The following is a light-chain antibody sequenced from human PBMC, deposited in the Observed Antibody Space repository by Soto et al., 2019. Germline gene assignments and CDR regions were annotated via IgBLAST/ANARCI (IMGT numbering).Light chain of an antibody. CDR2: DVS. CDR3: SSYTSSSSPHYV. Sequence: QSVLTQPASVSGSPGQSITISCTGTSSDVGGYNYVSWYQQHPGKAPKLMIYDVSNRPLGVSNRFSGSKSGNTASLTISGLQAEDEADYYCSSYTSSSSPHYVFGTGTKVTVL. J-gene: IGLJ1*01. V-gene: IGLV2-14*01. CDR1: SSDVGGYNY.